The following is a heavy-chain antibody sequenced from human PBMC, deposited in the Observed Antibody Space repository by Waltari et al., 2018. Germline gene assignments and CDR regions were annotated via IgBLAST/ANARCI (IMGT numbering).Heavy chain of an antibody. D-gene: IGHD1-26*01. CDR2: IKQDGSEK. J-gene: IGHJ3*02. CDR3: ARDGGYHGAFDI. V-gene: IGHV3-7*01. CDR1: GFTFSRYW. Sequence: EVQLVESGGGLVQPGGSLRLSCAASGFTFSRYWMSWVRQAPGKGLGWVANIKQDGSEKYYVDSVKGRFTISRDNAKNSLYLQMNSLRAEDTAVYYCARDGGYHGAFDIWGQGTMVTVSS.